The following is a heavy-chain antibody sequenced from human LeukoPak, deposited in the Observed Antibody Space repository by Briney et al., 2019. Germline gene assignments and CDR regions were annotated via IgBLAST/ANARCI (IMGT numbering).Heavy chain of an antibody. V-gene: IGHV3-30*04. Sequence: GGSLRLSCAASGFTFSSYFMHWVRQAPGKGLEWVALISYDGSNEYYADSVKGRFTISRDNSKNTLYLQMNSLTAEDTAVYYCARRPGGDYPSYYGMDVWGQGTTVTVSS. CDR2: ISYDGSNE. CDR1: GFTFSSYF. D-gene: IGHD4-17*01. CDR3: ARRPGGDYPSYYGMDV. J-gene: IGHJ6*02.